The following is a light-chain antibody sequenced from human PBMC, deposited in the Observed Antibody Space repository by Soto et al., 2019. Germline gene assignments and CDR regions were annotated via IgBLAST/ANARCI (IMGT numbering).Light chain of an antibody. CDR3: SSYTSSNTVV. CDR1: SSDVGDYNY. J-gene: IGLJ2*01. V-gene: IGLV2-14*01. CDR2: DVT. Sequence: QSALTQPASVSGSPGQSTTISCTGTSSDVGDYNYVSWYQQHPGKAPKLMIYDVTNRPSGVSNRFSGSKSGNTASLTISGLQAEDEADYYCSSYTSSNTVVFGGGTKLTVL.